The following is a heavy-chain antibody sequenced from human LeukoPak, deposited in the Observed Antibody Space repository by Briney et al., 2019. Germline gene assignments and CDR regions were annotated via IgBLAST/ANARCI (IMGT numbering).Heavy chain of an antibody. D-gene: IGHD5-18*01. J-gene: IGHJ4*02. CDR2: ISYDGNNK. Sequence: GGSLRLSCAASGFTFSIYVMHWVRQAPGKGLEGVAVISYDGNNKYYADSVKGRFTISRDNSKNTLYLQMNSLRAEDTAVYYCAKDRDYVQLWTNYFDYWGQGTLVTVSS. CDR1: GFTFSIYV. CDR3: AKDRDYVQLWTNYFDY. V-gene: IGHV3-30-3*01.